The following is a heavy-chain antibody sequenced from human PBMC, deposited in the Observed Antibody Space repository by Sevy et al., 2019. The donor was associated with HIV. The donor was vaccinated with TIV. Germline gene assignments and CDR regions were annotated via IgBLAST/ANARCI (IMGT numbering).Heavy chain of an antibody. D-gene: IGHD3-10*01. J-gene: IGHJ5*02. CDR1: GGTFSSYA. V-gene: IGHV1-69*13. Sequence: ASVKVSCKASGGTFSSYAISWVRQAPGQGLEWMGGIIPIFGTANYAQKFQGRVTITADESTSTAHMELSSLGSEDTAVYYCARNPVNYGSGSHPFDPWGQGTLVTVSS. CDR2: IIPIFGTA. CDR3: ARNPVNYGSGSHPFDP.